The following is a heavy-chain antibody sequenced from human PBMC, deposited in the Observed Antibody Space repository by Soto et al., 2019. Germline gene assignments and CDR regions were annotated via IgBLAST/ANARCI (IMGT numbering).Heavy chain of an antibody. D-gene: IGHD1-7*01. V-gene: IGHV3-33*01. CDR1: GFTFSSYG. Sequence: QVQLVESGGGVVQPGRSLRLSCAASGFTFSSYGMHWVRQDPGKGLEWVAAIWYDGSNKYYADSVKGRFTISRDNSNNTLSLQVNSLRAEDTAVYYCAREGHWNYEYYWGQGTLVTVSS. CDR2: IWYDGSNK. J-gene: IGHJ4*02. CDR3: AREGHWNYEYY.